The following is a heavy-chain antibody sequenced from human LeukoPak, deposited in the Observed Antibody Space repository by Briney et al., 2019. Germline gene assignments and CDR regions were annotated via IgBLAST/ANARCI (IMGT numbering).Heavy chain of an antibody. CDR2: INHSGST. Sequence: SETLSLTCAVFGGSLSGYHWSWIRQPPGKGLEWIGEINHSGSTNYNPSLKSRVTISIDTSKSQFSLKLNSVTAADTAMYYCARIAAAGNGPLYYFDYWGQGTLVTVSS. CDR1: GGSLSGYH. V-gene: IGHV4-34*01. J-gene: IGHJ4*02. CDR3: ARIAAAGNGPLYYFDY. D-gene: IGHD6-13*01.